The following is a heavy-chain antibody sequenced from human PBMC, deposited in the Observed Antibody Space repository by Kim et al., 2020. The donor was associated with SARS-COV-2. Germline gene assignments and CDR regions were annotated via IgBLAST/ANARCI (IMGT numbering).Heavy chain of an antibody. CDR1: GYTFTNHD. J-gene: IGHJ3*01. CDR2: MNPNTGKA. V-gene: IGHV1-8*01. D-gene: IGHD2-8*01. Sequence: ASVKVSCKTSGYTFTNHDINWVRQVAGQGLEYMGWMNPNTGKADYAQKFQGRLTMTRDTSISTAYMELSGLTSEDTAIYYCARDRCTNGVCSDAFDVWGQGTVITVSS. CDR3: ARDRCTNGVCSDAFDV.